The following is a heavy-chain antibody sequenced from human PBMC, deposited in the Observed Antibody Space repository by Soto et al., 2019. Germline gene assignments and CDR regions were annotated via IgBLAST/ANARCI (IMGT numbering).Heavy chain of an antibody. CDR1: GYTFTGYY. V-gene: IGHV1-2*02. CDR2: INPNSGGT. D-gene: IGHD5-18*01. J-gene: IGHJ5*02. Sequence: ASLKVSCKSSGYTFTGYYRHWVRQSPGQRLEWMGWINPNSGGTNYAQKIQGRVTMTRDTSISTAYMELRSLRSGDTAVYYCARDRRGYSSDWFDPWGQGTLVTVSS. CDR3: ARDRRGYSSDWFDP.